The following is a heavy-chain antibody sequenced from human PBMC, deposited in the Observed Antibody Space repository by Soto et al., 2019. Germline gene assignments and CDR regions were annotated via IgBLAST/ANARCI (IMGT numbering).Heavy chain of an antibody. V-gene: IGHV4-30-2*01. CDR2: IYHSGYT. CDR3: ARDSLTGNYFDP. J-gene: IGHJ5*02. D-gene: IGHD1-7*01. CDR1: GGSISSGGYA. Sequence: QMRLQESGSGLVKPSQTLSLTCAVSGGSISSGGYAWNXXRQPPGKGLEWIGYIYHSGYTSYNPSLKNRVTISVDKSKNQFSLTLSFVTAADTAVYYCARDSLTGNYFDPWGQGTLVTVSS.